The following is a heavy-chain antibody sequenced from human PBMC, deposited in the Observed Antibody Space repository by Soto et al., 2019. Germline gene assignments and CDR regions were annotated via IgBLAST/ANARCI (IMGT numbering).Heavy chain of an antibody. J-gene: IGHJ4*02. CDR2: ISGSGGST. CDR1: GFTFSSYA. CDR3: AKEVAGYDY. Sequence: GGSLRLSCAASGFTFSSYAMTWVRQAPGKGLEWVSAISGSGGSTHYADSVKGRFTISRDNSKNTLYLQINSLIADDTAVYYCAKEVAGYDYWGQGTLVTVSS. V-gene: IGHV3-23*01. D-gene: IGHD6-19*01.